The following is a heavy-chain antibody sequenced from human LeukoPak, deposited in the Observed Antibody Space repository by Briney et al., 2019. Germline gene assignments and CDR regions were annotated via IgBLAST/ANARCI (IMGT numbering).Heavy chain of an antibody. CDR1: GYTSTDFG. J-gene: IGHJ4*02. CDR2: ISAYNGNT. Sequence: ASVKVSCKASGYTSTDFGVSWVRQAPGQGLEWIGWISAYNGNTNYVQKFRGRVTMTTDITTSTAYMELRSLRSDDTAVFYCVRDLGVDTSMIFFDYWGQGTRVTVSS. V-gene: IGHV1-18*01. CDR3: VRDLGVDTSMIFFDY. D-gene: IGHD5-18*01.